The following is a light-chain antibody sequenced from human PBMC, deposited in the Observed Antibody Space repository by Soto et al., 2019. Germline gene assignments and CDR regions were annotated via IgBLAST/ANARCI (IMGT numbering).Light chain of an antibody. V-gene: IGKV3-11*01. CDR3: QQRGNWPQT. J-gene: IGKJ1*01. CDR2: DAS. Sequence: EIVLTQSPATLSLSPGERATLSCRASQSVGSYLAWYQQKPGQAPRLLIYDASNRATGIPARFSGSGSGTDFTLTISSLEPEDFAVYSCQQRGNWPQTFGQGTKVDIK. CDR1: QSVGSY.